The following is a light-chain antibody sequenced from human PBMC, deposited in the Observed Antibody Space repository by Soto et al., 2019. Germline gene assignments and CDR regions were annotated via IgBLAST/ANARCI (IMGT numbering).Light chain of an antibody. J-gene: IGKJ1*01. CDR3: QQYGSAPWT. CDR2: AAS. Sequence: EIVLTQSTGTLYSSPGERATLSCRASESVSSNYLAWYQQRPGQAPRLLIYAASNRARGIPDRFGGSGSGTDFTLTVSRLEPEYFAVYYCQQYGSAPWTFGQGTKV. CDR1: ESVSSNY. V-gene: IGKV3-20*01.